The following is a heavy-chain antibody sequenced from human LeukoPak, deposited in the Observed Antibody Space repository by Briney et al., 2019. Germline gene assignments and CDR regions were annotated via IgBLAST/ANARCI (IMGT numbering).Heavy chain of an antibody. CDR2: IKQDGSEK. CDR1: GLTLSPYW. CDR3: AKGREYQLLVYYFDY. J-gene: IGHJ4*02. V-gene: IGHV3-7*03. D-gene: IGHD2-2*01. Sequence: GGSLRLSCVASGLTLSPYWMTWVRQAPGKGLEWVANIKQDGSEKYYLDSVKGRFTISRGNAENSLFLQMDSVRAEDTAVYYCAKGREYQLLVYYFDYWGQGTLVSVSS.